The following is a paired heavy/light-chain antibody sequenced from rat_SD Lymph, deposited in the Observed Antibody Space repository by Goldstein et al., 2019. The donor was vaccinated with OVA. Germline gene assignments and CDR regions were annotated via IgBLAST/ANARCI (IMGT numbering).Heavy chain of an antibody. V-gene: IGHV9-4*01. D-gene: IGHD1-11*01. J-gene: IGHJ1*01. CDR3: ARGGRSYYWYFDF. CDR1: GYTFTNYP. Sequence: QIQLVQSGPELKKPGESVKISCKASGYTFTNYPIHWVKQAPGKGLKWMGWINTDTGKPTYGDDFKGRFVFSLEASASTANLQISNLKNEDTATYFCARGGRSYYWYFDFWGPGTMITVSS. CDR2: INTDTGKP.
Light chain of an antibody. Sequence: DIVMTQSPSSLAVSAGETVTINCKSSQSLLYSGNQKNYLAWYQQKPGQSPKLLINWASSRQSGVPDRFIGSGSGTDFTLTISSVQAEDLAIYYCQQYYESPLTFGSGTKLEIK. CDR3: QQYYESPLT. CDR2: WAS. V-gene: IGKV8S6*01. J-gene: IGKJ5*01. CDR1: QSLLYSGNQKNY.